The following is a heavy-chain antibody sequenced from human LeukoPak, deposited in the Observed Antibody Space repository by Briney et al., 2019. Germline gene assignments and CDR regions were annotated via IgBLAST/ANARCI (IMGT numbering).Heavy chain of an antibody. CDR2: INHSGST. CDR1: GGSFSGYY. Sequence: IPSETLSLTCAVYGGSFSGYYWSWIRQPPGKGLEWIGEINHSGSTNYNPSLKSRVTISVDTFKNQFSLKLSSVTAADTAVYYCARVGYEAWREYGDPFDYWGQGTLVTVSS. CDR3: ARVGYEAWREYGDPFDY. D-gene: IGHD4-17*01. J-gene: IGHJ4*02. V-gene: IGHV4-34*01.